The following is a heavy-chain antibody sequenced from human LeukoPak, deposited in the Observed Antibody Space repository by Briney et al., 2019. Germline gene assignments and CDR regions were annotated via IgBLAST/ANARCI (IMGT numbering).Heavy chain of an antibody. Sequence: GGSLRLSCAASGFTFSSYGMHWVRQAPGKGLEWVSVIYSGGSTYYADSVKGRFTISRDNSKNTLYLQMNSLRAEDTAVYYCARVRIQLYHDYWGQGTLVTVSS. CDR2: IYSGGST. CDR3: ARVRIQLYHDY. D-gene: IGHD5-18*01. J-gene: IGHJ4*02. V-gene: IGHV3-66*01. CDR1: GFTFSSYG.